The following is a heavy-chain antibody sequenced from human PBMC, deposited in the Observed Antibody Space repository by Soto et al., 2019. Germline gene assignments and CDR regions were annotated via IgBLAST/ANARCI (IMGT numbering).Heavy chain of an antibody. D-gene: IGHD4-17*01. CDR1: GFTFSSYA. V-gene: IGHV3-23*01. Sequence: GGSLRLSCAASGFTFSSYAMSWVRQAPGKGLEWVSAISGSGGSTYYADSVKGRFTISRDNSKNTLYLQMNSLRAEDTAVYYCAKDRSDYGDYDDAFDIWGQGTMVTVSS. CDR3: AKDRSDYGDYDDAFDI. J-gene: IGHJ3*02. CDR2: ISGSGGST.